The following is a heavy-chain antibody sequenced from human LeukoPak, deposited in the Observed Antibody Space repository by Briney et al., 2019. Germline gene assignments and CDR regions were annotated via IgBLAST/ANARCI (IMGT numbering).Heavy chain of an antibody. V-gene: IGHV3-23*01. CDR2: IRGSGSGDTT. J-gene: IGHJ4*02. CDR1: GFTFSSDA. CDR3: ARGFGKPYYFDY. Sequence: GGSLRLSCVASGFTFSSDAMSWVRQAPGKGLEWVSAIRGSGSGDTTYYADSVKGRFTISRDNSKNTLYLQMNSLRAEDTAVYYCARGFGKPYYFDYWGQGTLVTVSS. D-gene: IGHD3-10*01.